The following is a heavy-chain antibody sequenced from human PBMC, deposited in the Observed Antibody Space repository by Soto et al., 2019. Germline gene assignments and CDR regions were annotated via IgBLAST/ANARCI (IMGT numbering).Heavy chain of an antibody. CDR1: GFTFSTYG. J-gene: IGHJ6*03. V-gene: IGHV3-48*01. CDR2: ISTTGSTI. D-gene: IGHD2-15*01. CDR3: ARYKGYCSGGSCYYYYYMDV. Sequence: PGGSLRLSCAASGFTFSTYGMNWVRQAPGKGLEWVSYISTTGSTIYYADSVKGRFTISRDNAKNSLYLQMTSLRAEDTAVYYCARYKGYCSGGSCYYYYYMDVWGKGTTVTVSS.